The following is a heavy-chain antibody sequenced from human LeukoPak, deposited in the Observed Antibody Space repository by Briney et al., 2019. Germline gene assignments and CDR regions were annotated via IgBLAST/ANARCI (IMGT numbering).Heavy chain of an antibody. J-gene: IGHJ6*03. V-gene: IGHV4-4*09. D-gene: IGHD3-3*01. CDR1: GGSISSYY. CDR2: IYTSGST. CDR3: ARLDTYYDFWSGYYYYMDV. Sequence: SETLSLTCTVSGGSISSYYWSWIRQPPGKGLEWIGYIYTSGSTNYNLSLKSRVTISVDTSKNQFSLKLSSVTAADTAVYYCARLDTYYDFWSGYYYYMDVWGKGTTVTVSS.